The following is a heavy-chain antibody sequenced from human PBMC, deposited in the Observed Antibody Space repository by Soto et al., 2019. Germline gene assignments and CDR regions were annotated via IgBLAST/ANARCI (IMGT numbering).Heavy chain of an antibody. D-gene: IGHD3-9*01. Sequence: AGGSLRLSCTASGFTFSSYSMNWVRQAPGKGLEWVSFSSSSSKYIYYADSVKGRFTISRDNAKKSVSLQMSSLRAEDTALYYCARVNSATGSMHFDHWGQGTLVTVSS. CDR2: SSSSSKYI. CDR3: ARVNSATGSMHFDH. CDR1: GFTFSSYS. J-gene: IGHJ4*02. V-gene: IGHV3-21*01.